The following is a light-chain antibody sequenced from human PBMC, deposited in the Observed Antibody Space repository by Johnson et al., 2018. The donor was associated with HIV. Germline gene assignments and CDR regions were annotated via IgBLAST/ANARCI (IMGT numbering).Light chain of an antibody. CDR2: ANN. Sequence: HSVLTQPPSVSAAPGQKVTIYCSGSSSNVGNNYVSWYQQLPGTAPKLLIYANNKRPSGIPDRFSGSKSGTSATLGITGLQTGDEADYYCGTWDSSLSAGGVFGTGTKVTVL. J-gene: IGLJ1*01. CDR1: SSNVGNNY. V-gene: IGLV1-51*02. CDR3: GTWDSSLSAGGV.